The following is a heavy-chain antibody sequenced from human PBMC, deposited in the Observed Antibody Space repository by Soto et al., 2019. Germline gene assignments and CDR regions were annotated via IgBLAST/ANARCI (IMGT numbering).Heavy chain of an antibody. J-gene: IGHJ4*02. CDR2: IIPMFGTS. Sequence: QVQLVQSGAEVKKPWSAVKVSCKASGGTFSGYAISWVRQAPGQGLEGRGEIIPMFGTSNYAQKFQGRVTITCDESPSTACMELRSLRYEDPAVYYCSRSGGSSTSCYYENYCDHRGRVTLVTHAS. D-gene: IGHD2-2*01. CDR1: GGTFSGYA. V-gene: IGHV1-69*01. CDR3: SRSGGSSTSCYYENYCDH.